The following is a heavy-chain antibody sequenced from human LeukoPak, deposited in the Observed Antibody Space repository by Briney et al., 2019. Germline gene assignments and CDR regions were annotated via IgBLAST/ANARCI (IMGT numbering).Heavy chain of an antibody. D-gene: IGHD3-10*01. CDR2: INHSGST. CDR3: ARGGTMVRGVIIMSNWFDP. V-gene: IGHV4-34*01. CDR1: GGSFSGYY. J-gene: IGHJ5*02. Sequence: SETLSLTCAVYGGSFSGYYWSWIRQPPGKGLEWIGEINHSGSTNYNPSLKSGVTISVDTSKNQFSLKLSSVTAADTAVYYCARGGTMVRGVIIMSNWFDPWGQGTLVTVSS.